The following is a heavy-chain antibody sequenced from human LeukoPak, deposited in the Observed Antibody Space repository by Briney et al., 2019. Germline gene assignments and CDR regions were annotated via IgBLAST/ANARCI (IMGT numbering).Heavy chain of an antibody. D-gene: IGHD1-14*01. J-gene: IGHJ4*02. CDR3: AREIPEDYFDY. V-gene: IGHV4-30-2*01. CDR1: GGSISSGGFS. Sequence: PSQTLSLTCAVSGGSISSGGFSWSWIRQPPGKGLEWIGYIYHSGSTYYNPSLKSRVAISVDRSKNQFSLKLSSVTAADTAVYYCAREIPEDYFDYWGQGTLVTVSS. CDR2: IYHSGST.